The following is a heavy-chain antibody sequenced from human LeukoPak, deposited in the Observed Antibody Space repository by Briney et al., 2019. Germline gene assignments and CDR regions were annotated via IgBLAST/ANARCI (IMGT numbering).Heavy chain of an antibody. CDR1: GFTFSSAA. Sequence: GGSLRLSYADPGFTFSSAAKIWVRQAPGKGLEWVSSISARGISTYYADSVKGRFTISRDNSKNTLYLQMNSLRGDDIGVYYCAKSFDFSNGHYPMLTPFASWGQGTLVSVSS. D-gene: IGHD3-3*01. J-gene: IGHJ5*01. V-gene: IGHV3-23*01. CDR3: AKSFDFSNGHYPMLTPFAS. CDR2: ISARGIST.